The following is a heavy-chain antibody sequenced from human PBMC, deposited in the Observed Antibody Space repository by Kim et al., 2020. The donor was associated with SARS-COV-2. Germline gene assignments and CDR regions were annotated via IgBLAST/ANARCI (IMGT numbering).Heavy chain of an antibody. CDR3: ARPAIPPNDGMDV. J-gene: IGHJ6*02. Sequence: YNPSLKSRVTISVDTSKNQFSLKLSSVTAADTAVYYCARPAIPPNDGMDVWGQGTTVTVSS. D-gene: IGHD2-2*02. V-gene: IGHV4-39*07.